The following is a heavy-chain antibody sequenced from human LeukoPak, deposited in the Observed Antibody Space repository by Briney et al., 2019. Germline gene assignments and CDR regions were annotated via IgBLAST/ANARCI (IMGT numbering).Heavy chain of an antibody. Sequence: GGSLRLSCAASGFTSSSYWMHWVRQAPGKGLVWVSCINSDGSNTNYADSVKGRSTISRDNAKNTVYLQMNSLRAEDTAVYYCARGRGPYGWFDPWGQGTLVTVSS. D-gene: IGHD3-10*01. CDR2: INSDGSNT. CDR3: ARGRGPYGWFDP. V-gene: IGHV3-74*01. CDR1: GFTSSSYW. J-gene: IGHJ5*02.